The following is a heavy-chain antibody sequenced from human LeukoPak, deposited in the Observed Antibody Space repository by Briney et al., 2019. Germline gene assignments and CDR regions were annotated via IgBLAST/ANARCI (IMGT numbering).Heavy chain of an antibody. D-gene: IGHD1-26*01. CDR1: GFTFSSYS. CDR2: ISSSSSYI. CDR3: ARDAEWELFDY. V-gene: IGHV3-21*01. J-gene: IGHJ4*02. Sequence: GGSLRLSCAASGFTFSSYSMNWVRQAPGKGLEGVSSISSSSSYIYYADSVKGRFTISRDNAKNSLYLQMNSLRAEDTAVYYCARDAEWELFDYWGQGTLVTVSS.